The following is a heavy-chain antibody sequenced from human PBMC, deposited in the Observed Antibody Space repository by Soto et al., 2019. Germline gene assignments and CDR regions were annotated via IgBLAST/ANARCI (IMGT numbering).Heavy chain of an antibody. CDR3: AHTKDSSGFLTS. CDR2: IHWNDDK. D-gene: IGHD3-22*01. CDR1: GFSLSVYGVR. Sequence: SGPTLVNPTQTLTLTCSFSGFSLSVYGVRVIWFRQPPGETLEWLALIHWNDDKRYSPYLKSRLTITKDTSKNQVVLTLTNLDPLDAGTYFCAHTKDSSGFLTSWGQGILVTVSS. V-gene: IGHV2-5*01. J-gene: IGHJ5*02.